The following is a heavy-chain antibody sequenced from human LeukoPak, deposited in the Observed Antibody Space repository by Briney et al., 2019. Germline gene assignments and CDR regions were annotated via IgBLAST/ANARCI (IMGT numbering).Heavy chain of an antibody. CDR1: GFTFSTYS. J-gene: IGHJ6*02. Sequence: QPGGSLRLSCAASGFTFSTYSLNWVRQAPGKGLEWVSYINMNNDIYYADSVKGRFTISRNNAKNSLYLQMNSLRAEDTAVYYCTRDSGESYAMDVWGQGTTVTVSS. CDR2: INMNNDI. V-gene: IGHV3-48*04. CDR3: TRDSGESYAMDV. D-gene: IGHD2-21*01.